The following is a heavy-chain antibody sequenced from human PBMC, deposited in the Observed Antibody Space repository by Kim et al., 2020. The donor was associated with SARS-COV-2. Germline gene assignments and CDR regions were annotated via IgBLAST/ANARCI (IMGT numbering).Heavy chain of an antibody. CDR3: ARLSRNWNYAWYGMDV. J-gene: IGHJ6*02. D-gene: IGHD1-7*01. Sequence: SLKSRVTISVDTSKNQFSLKLSSVTAADTAVYYCARLSRNWNYAWYGMDVWGQGTTVTVSS. V-gene: IGHV4-39*01.